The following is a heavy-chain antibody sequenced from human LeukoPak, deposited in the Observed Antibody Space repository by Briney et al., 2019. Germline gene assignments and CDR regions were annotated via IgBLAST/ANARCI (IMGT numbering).Heavy chain of an antibody. V-gene: IGHV4-39*07. J-gene: IGHJ4*02. CDR3: ARGEWDLLFDY. CDR1: GGSISSTNYY. CDR2: IYYSGST. D-gene: IGHD1-26*01. Sequence: SETLSLTCTVSGGSISSTNYYWGWIRQPPGKGLEWIGTIYYSGSTYHNPSLKSRVTIFVDTSKNQFSLKLSSVTAADTAVYYCARGEWDLLFDYWGQGTLVTVSS.